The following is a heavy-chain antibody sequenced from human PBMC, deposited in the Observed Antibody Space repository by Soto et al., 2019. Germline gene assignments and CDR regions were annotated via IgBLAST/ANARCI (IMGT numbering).Heavy chain of an antibody. CDR3: ATPTTVAAKGITFDM. CDR2: IWFDGSNK. Sequence: QVQLVESGGGVVQPGRSLRLSCAASRFNFSNYGIHWVRQAPGKGLEWVAVIWFDGSNKYYGDSVKGRFTVSRDNSKNTVYLQMNSLRAEDTAVYYCATPTTVAAKGITFDMWGQGTMVTVS. CDR1: RFNFSNYG. V-gene: IGHV3-33*01. J-gene: IGHJ3*02. D-gene: IGHD6-19*01.